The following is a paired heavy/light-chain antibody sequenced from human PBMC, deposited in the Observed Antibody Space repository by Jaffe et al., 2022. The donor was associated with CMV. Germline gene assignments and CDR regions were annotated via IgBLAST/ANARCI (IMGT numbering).Heavy chain of an antibody. CDR3: ARPIIGGDFWSGYYDYYYYGMDV. CDR2: IYYSGST. CDR1: GGSISSSSYY. D-gene: IGHD3-3*01. Sequence: QLQLQESGPGLVKPSETLSLTCTVSGGSISSSSYYWGWIRQPPGKGLEWIGSIYYSGSTYYNPSLKSRVTISVDTSKNQFSLKLSSVTAADTAVYYCARPIIGGDFWSGYYDYYYYGMDVWGQGTTVTVSS. J-gene: IGHJ6*02. V-gene: IGHV4-39*01.
Light chain of an antibody. J-gene: IGLJ3*02. CDR1: SSDVGGYNY. V-gene: IGLV2-14*03. CDR3: SSYTSSSTLE. CDR2: DVS. Sequence: QSALTQPASVSGSPGQSITISCTGTSSDVGGYNYVSWYQQHPGKAPKLMIYDVSNRPSGVSNRFSGSKSGNTASLTISGLQAEDEADYYCSSYTSSSTLEFGGGTKLTVL.